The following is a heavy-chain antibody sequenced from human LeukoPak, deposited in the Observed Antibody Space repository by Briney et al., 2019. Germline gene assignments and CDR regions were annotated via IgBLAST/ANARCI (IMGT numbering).Heavy chain of an antibody. CDR2: INHSGSI. Sequence: SETLSLTCTVSGGSISSSSYYWGWIRQPPGKGLEWIGEINHSGSINYNPSLKSRVTISLDTSKKQFSLKVTSVTAADTAIYYCARRGSYKGIDSWSQGTLVTVSS. V-gene: IGHV4-39*07. CDR1: GGSISSSSYY. CDR3: ARRGSYKGIDS. J-gene: IGHJ4*02. D-gene: IGHD3-10*01.